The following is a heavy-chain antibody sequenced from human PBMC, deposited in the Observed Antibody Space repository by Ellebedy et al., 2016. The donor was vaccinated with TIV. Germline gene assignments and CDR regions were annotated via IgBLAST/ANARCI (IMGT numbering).Heavy chain of an antibody. CDR1: GYTFTSYG. CDR2: INAGNGNT. Sequence: AASVKVSCKASGYTFTSYGISWVRQAPGQGLEWMGWINAGNGNTKYSQKFQGRVTITRDTSASTAYMELSSLRSEDTAVYYCARGSTVVTPAFDYWGQGILVTVSS. CDR3: ARGSTVVTPAFDY. J-gene: IGHJ4*02. D-gene: IGHD4-23*01. V-gene: IGHV1-3*01.